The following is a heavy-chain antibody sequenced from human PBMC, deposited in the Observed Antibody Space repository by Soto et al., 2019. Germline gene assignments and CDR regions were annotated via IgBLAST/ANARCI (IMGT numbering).Heavy chain of an antibody. D-gene: IGHD6-25*01. Sequence: SETLSLTCAVSGGSISGSYYYWGWLRQSPGKGPEWIGSVFYTGFTSYNPSLESRVSVSVDTSKNQFSLRLNSVTAADTAVYYCAGQTFTIAAASYGRSNWFDPWGPGTLVTVSS. V-gene: IGHV4-39*01. CDR1: GGSISGSYYY. J-gene: IGHJ5*02. CDR3: AGQTFTIAAASYGRSNWFDP. CDR2: VFYTGFT.